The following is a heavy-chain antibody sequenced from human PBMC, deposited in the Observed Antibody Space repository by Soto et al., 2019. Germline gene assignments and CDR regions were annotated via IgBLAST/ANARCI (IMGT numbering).Heavy chain of an antibody. J-gene: IGHJ6*02. CDR1: GYTLTELS. CDR3: ATSLGSRGLRYYYYYYGMDV. CDR2: FDPEDGET. V-gene: IGHV1-24*01. D-gene: IGHD3-10*01. Sequence: EASVKVSCKVSGYTLTELSMHWVRQAPGKGLEWMGGFDPEDGETIYAQKFQGRITMTEDTSTDTAYMELSSLRSEDTAVYYCATSLGSRGLRYYYYYYGMDVWGQGTTVTVSS.